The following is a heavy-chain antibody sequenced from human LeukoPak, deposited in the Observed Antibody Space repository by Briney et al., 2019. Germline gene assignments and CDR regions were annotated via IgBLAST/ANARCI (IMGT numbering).Heavy chain of an antibody. V-gene: IGHV3-30*04. D-gene: IGHD2-2*01. J-gene: IGHJ4*02. Sequence: PGGSLRLSCAASGFTFSSYAMHWVRQAPGKGLEWVAVISYDGSNKYYADSVKGRFTISRDNARNSLYLQMSSLRAEDTAVYYCARVGYCSSTSCPLREYYFDYWGQGTLVTVSS. CDR1: GFTFSSYA. CDR2: ISYDGSNK. CDR3: ARVGYCSSTSCPLREYYFDY.